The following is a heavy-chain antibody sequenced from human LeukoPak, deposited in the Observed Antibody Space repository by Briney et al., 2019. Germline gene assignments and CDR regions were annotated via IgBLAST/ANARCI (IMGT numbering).Heavy chain of an antibody. Sequence: ASVKVSCKASGYTFTGYYMHWVRQAPGQGLEWMGWINPNSGGTNYAQKFQGRVTMTRDTSISTAYMELSRLRSDDTAVYYCAREGGTEYYYYYMDVWGKGTTVTVSS. CDR3: AREGGTEYYYYYMDV. V-gene: IGHV1-2*02. CDR2: INPNSGGT. J-gene: IGHJ6*03. D-gene: IGHD1-7*01. CDR1: GYTFTGYY.